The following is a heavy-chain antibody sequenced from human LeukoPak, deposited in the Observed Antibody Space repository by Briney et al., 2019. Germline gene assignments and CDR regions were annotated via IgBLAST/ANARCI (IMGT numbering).Heavy chain of an antibody. CDR3: ARDPRGYSYGSLGFDP. D-gene: IGHD5-18*01. CDR2: ISYDGSNK. V-gene: IGHV3-30-3*01. Sequence: GGSLRLSCAVSGFTFSSYAMHWVRQAPGKGLEWVAVISYDGSNKYYADSVKGRFTISRDNSKNTLYLQMNSLRAEDTAVYYCARDPRGYSYGSLGFDPWGQGTLVTVSS. J-gene: IGHJ5*02. CDR1: GFTFSSYA.